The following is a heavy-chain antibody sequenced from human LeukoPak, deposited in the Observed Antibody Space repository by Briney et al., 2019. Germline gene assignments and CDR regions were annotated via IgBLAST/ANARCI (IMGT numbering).Heavy chain of an antibody. Sequence: GGSLRLSCAASGFTFSYYTMYWVRQAPGKGLEWVSIIGISGGGIHYADSVKGRFTISRDNSKNTLYLQMNSLRAEDTAVYYCAIDPNWGVDYWGQGVLVTASS. CDR1: GFTFSYYT. D-gene: IGHD7-27*01. V-gene: IGHV3-23*01. CDR3: AIDPNWGVDY. J-gene: IGHJ4*02. CDR2: IGISGGGI.